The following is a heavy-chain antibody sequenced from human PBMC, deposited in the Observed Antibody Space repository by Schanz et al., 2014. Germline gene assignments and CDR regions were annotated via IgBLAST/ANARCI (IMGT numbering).Heavy chain of an antibody. J-gene: IGHJ3*02. V-gene: IGHV3-30*03. D-gene: IGHD5-12*01. Sequence: QVQLVESGGGVVQPGRSLRLSCAASGITLSGYGLHWVRQAPGKGLEWVGFISFDGRNTGYAHSVKGRFTISRDNSKNSLYLQMNSLRAEDTAVYYCAGAVATIRADSFDIWGQGTMVAVSS. CDR2: ISFDGRNT. CDR3: AGAVATIRADSFDI. CDR1: GITLSGYG.